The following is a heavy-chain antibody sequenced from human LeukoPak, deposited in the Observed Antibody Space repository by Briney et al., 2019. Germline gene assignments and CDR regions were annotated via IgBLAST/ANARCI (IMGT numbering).Heavy chain of an antibody. D-gene: IGHD6-19*01. CDR1: GFTFSSYD. CDR3: TRVTQWLAAFDI. J-gene: IGHJ3*02. Sequence: PGGSLRLSCAASGFTFSSYDMSWVRQASGKGLEWVGRIRSKANSYATAYAASVKGRFTISRDDSKNTAYLQMNSLKTEDTAVYYCTRVTQWLAAFDIWGQGTMVTVSS. CDR2: IRSKANSYAT. V-gene: IGHV3-73*01.